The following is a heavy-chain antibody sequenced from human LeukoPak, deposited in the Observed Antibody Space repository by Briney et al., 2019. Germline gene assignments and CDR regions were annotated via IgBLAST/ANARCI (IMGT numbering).Heavy chain of an antibody. D-gene: IGHD3-22*01. Sequence: SETLSLTCTVYGGSFSGYYWSRIRQPPGKGLEWIGEINHSGSTNYNPSLKSRVTISVDTSKNQFSLKLSSVTAADTAVYYCARGIGYYDSSASADYWGQGTLVTVSS. V-gene: IGHV4-34*01. CDR3: ARGIGYYDSSASADY. CDR1: GGSFSGYY. J-gene: IGHJ4*02. CDR2: INHSGST.